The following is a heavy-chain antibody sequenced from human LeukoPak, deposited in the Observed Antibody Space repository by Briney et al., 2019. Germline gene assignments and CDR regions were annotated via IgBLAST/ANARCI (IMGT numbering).Heavy chain of an antibody. CDR3: AKEVDDYGDYAQGWFDP. J-gene: IGHJ5*02. CDR2: IWYDGSNK. CDR1: GFTFSSYG. D-gene: IGHD4-17*01. Sequence: PGGSLRLSCAASGFTFSSYGMHWVRQAPSKGLEWVAVIWYDGSNKYYADSVKGRFTISRDNSKNTLYLQMNSLRAEDTAVYYCAKEVDDYGDYAQGWFDPWGQGTLVTVSS. V-gene: IGHV3-33*06.